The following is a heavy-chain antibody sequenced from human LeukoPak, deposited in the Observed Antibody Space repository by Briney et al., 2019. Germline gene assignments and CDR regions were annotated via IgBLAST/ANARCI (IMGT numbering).Heavy chain of an antibody. V-gene: IGHV1-18*01. CDR1: GYTFTSYG. J-gene: IGHJ6*02. D-gene: IGHD3-10*01. Sequence: ASVKVSCKASGYTFTSYGISWVRQAPGQGLEWMGWISAYNGNTNYAQKLQGRVTMTTDTSTSTAYMELRSLRSDDTAVYYCARGDGGSGSWLAWNNYYYGMDVWGQGTTVTVSS. CDR2: ISAYNGNT. CDR3: ARGDGGSGSWLAWNNYYYGMDV.